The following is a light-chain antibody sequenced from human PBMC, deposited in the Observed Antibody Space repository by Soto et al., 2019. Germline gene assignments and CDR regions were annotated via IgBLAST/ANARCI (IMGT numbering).Light chain of an antibody. CDR2: WAS. J-gene: IGKJ4*01. CDR1: QSVVSSSTNKNY. V-gene: IGKV4-1*01. Sequence: DIVMTQSPDSLAVSLGERATINCKSTQSVVSSSTNKNYLAWYQQKPGQPPKLLIYWASTRESGVPDRFSGSGSGTDFILTICSLLAEDVAVYYCQQYWSTPLTFGGGTKVEIK. CDR3: QQYWSTPLT.